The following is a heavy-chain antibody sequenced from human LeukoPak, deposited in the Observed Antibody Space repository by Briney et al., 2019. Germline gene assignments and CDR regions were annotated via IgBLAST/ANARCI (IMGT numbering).Heavy chain of an antibody. D-gene: IGHD1-26*01. CDR3: ARDNGSYLIFQH. CDR2: MNPNSGNT. Sequence: ASVKVSCKASGYTFTSYDINWVRQATGQGLEWMGWMNPNSGNTGYAQKFQGRVTMTRNTSISTAYMELRSLRSDDTAVYYCARDNGSYLIFQHWGQGTLVTVSS. J-gene: IGHJ1*01. V-gene: IGHV1-8*01. CDR1: GYTFTSYD.